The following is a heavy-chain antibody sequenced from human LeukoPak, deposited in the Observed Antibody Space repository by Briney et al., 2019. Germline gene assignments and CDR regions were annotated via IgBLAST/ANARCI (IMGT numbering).Heavy chain of an antibody. J-gene: IGHJ4*02. V-gene: IGHV4-34*01. CDR2: IDHSGST. CDR1: GGSFSDYY. D-gene: IGHD3-10*01. Sequence: SEALSLTCAVYGGSFSDYYWSWIRQPPGKGLEWIGEIDHSGSTNYNPSLKSRVTISVDTSKNQFSLKLSSVTAADTAVYYCARGYGKIVLAWYYWGQGTLVTVSS. CDR3: ARGYGKIVLAWYY.